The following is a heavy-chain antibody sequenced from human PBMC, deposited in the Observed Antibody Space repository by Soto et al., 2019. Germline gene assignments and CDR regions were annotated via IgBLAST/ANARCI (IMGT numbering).Heavy chain of an antibody. V-gene: IGHV3-9*01. Sequence: EVQLVESGGGLVQPGRSLRLSCAASGFTFDDYAMHWVRQAPGKGLEWVSGISWNSGSIGYADSVKGRFTISRDNAKNSLYLQMNSLRAEDTALYYCAKDMANIVGATTLDYWGQGTLVTVSS. J-gene: IGHJ4*02. CDR1: GFTFDDYA. CDR3: AKDMANIVGATTLDY. CDR2: ISWNSGSI. D-gene: IGHD1-26*01.